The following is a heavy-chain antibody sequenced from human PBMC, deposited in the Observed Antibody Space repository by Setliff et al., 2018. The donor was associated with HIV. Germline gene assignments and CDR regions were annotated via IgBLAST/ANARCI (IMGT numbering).Heavy chain of an antibody. V-gene: IGHV4-61*09. CDR3: ARCPSPPYCTSTTCYVDYYYMDV. Sequence: PSETLSLTCTVSGGIISSDSFFWSWIRQPAGKGLEWIGHISATGSTNYNPSLKSRVTMSLDTSKNQFSLNLNSVTAADAAVYFCARCPSPPYCTSTTCYVDYYYMDVWGKGTTVTVSS. CDR2: ISATGST. CDR1: GGIISSDSFF. D-gene: IGHD2-2*01. J-gene: IGHJ6*03.